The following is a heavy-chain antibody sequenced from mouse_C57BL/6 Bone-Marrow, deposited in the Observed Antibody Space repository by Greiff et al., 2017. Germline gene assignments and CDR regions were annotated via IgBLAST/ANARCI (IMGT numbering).Heavy chain of an antibody. CDR1: GYTFTDYE. D-gene: IGHD2-5*01. CDR2: IDPETGGT. Sequence: QVQLKESGAELVRPGASVTLSCKASGYTFTDYEMHWVKQTPVHGLEWIGAIDPETGGTAYNQKFKGKAILTADKSSSTAYMELRSLTSEDSAVYYGTNYYSNYAWFAYWGQGTLVTVSA. J-gene: IGHJ3*01. V-gene: IGHV1-15*01. CDR3: TNYYSNYAWFAY.